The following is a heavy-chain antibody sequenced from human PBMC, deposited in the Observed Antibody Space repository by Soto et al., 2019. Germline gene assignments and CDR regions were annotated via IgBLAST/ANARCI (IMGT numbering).Heavy chain of an antibody. CDR3: AKDNGAYSNYGVYYYYGMDV. Sequence: GGSLRLSCAASGFTFSSYGMHWVRQAPGKGLEWVAVISYDGSNKYYADSVKGRFTISRDNSKNTLYLQMNSLRAEDTAVYYCAKDNGAYSNYGVYYYYGMDVWGQGTTVTVSS. J-gene: IGHJ6*02. V-gene: IGHV3-30*18. D-gene: IGHD4-4*01. CDR2: ISYDGSNK. CDR1: GFTFSSYG.